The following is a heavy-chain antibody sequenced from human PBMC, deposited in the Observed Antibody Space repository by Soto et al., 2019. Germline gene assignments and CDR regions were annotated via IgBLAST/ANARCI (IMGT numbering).Heavy chain of an antibody. J-gene: IGHJ4*02. Sequence: LRLSCAASGFTFSSYAMRWVRQPPGKGLEWVSGIGGSGGSTYYADSVKGRFTISRDNAKSTLYLKMNSLRAGDTAFYYCARDRGYCSGGTCYSVLDYWGQGILVTVSS. CDR2: IGGSGGST. CDR3: ARDRGYCSGGTCYSVLDY. V-gene: IGHV3-23*01. CDR1: GFTFSSYA. D-gene: IGHD2-15*01.